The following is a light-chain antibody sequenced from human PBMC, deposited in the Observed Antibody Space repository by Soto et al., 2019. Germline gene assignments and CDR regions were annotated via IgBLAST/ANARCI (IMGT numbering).Light chain of an antibody. CDR2: DIS. V-gene: IGKV3-11*01. J-gene: IGKJ1*01. CDR1: QSVGTY. Sequence: EIVLTQSPATLSLSPGERATLPCRASQSVGTYLAWYQQKPGQAPRLLIYDISNRATGIPARFSCSGSGTDFTLTISSLEPEDFAVYYCQQRNWPWTFGQGTKVEIK. CDR3: QQRNWPWT.